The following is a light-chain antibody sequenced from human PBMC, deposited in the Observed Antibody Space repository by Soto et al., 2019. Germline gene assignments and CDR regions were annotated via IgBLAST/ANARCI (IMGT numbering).Light chain of an antibody. Sequence: DIQLTQSPSTLSASVGDRVIITYRASQSISSWLAWYQQKPGKAPKLLLYDASNLESGVPSRFSGSGSGTEFTLTIYGLQPDDFATYYCQQYDTYSYTFGQGTKLEIK. CDR3: QQYDTYSYT. CDR1: QSISSW. J-gene: IGKJ2*01. CDR2: DAS. V-gene: IGKV1-5*01.